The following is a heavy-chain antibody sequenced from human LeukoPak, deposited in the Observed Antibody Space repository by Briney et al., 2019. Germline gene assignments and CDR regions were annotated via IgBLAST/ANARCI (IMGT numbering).Heavy chain of an antibody. D-gene: IGHD3-10*01. CDR3: AREGIGSSFGY. Sequence: GGSLRLSCAASGFTFSSYAMSWVRQAPGKGLKWVSAISGSGGSTSYADSVKGRFTISRDNAKNTLYLQMNSLRAEDTAVYYCAREGIGSSFGYWGQGTLVTVSS. J-gene: IGHJ4*02. CDR2: ISGSGGST. CDR1: GFTFSSYA. V-gene: IGHV3-23*01.